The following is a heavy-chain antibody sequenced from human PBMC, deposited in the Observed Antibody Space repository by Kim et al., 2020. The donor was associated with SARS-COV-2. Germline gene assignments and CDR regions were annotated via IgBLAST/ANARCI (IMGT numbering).Heavy chain of an antibody. Sequence: GGSLRLSCAASGFTFSSYGMHWVRQAPGKGLEWVAVISYDGSNKYYADSVKGRFTISRDNSKNTLYLQMNSLRAEDTAVYYCARDTITMVRGVIGYWGQGTLVTVSS. V-gene: IGHV3-33*05. J-gene: IGHJ4*02. D-gene: IGHD3-10*01. CDR3: ARDTITMVRGVIGY. CDR1: GFTFSSYG. CDR2: ISYDGSNK.